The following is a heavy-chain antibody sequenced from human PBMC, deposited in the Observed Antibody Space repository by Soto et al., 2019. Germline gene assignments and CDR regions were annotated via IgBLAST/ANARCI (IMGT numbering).Heavy chain of an antibody. CDR1: GFTFSDYY. CDR2: ISSSGSSI. CDR3: AKDGDCSSTSCYGTFLFDY. V-gene: IGHV3-11*01. J-gene: IGHJ4*02. Sequence: PGGSLRLSCAASGFTFSDYYMSWIRQAPGKGPEWVSYISSSGSSIYYADSVKGRFTISRDNSKNSLYLQMNSLRAEDTAVYYCAKDGDCSSTSCYGTFLFDYWGQGTLVTVSS. D-gene: IGHD2-2*01.